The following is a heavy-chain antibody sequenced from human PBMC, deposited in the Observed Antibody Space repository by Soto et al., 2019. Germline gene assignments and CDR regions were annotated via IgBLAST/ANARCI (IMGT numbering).Heavy chain of an antibody. CDR2: FIPLFGTT. Sequence: QVQLVQSGAEVKKPGSSVKVSCEASGGTFSGHAISWVRQAPGQGPEWMGGFIPLFGTTQHAQNFQNSLTIPANNSTSTAYMELTSLRFEATAIYYCARGPNWGYRFDSWGQGTLVTVSS. J-gene: IGHJ4*02. CDR3: ARGPNWGYRFDS. CDR1: GGTFSGHA. V-gene: IGHV1-69*06. D-gene: IGHD7-27*01.